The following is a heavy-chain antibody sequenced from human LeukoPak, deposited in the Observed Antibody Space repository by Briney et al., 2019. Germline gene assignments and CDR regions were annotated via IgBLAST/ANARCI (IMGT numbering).Heavy chain of an antibody. CDR1: GYTFTSYG. J-gene: IGHJ3*02. Sequence: GASVKVSCKASGYTFTSYGISWVRQAPGQGLEWMGWISAYNGNTKYAQKFQGRVTMTTDTSTSTAYVELRSLRSDDTAMYYCARAYPAIPAAMGGHAFDIWGQGTMVTVSS. D-gene: IGHD2-2*01. CDR3: ARAYPAIPAAMGGHAFDI. CDR2: ISAYNGNT. V-gene: IGHV1-18*01.